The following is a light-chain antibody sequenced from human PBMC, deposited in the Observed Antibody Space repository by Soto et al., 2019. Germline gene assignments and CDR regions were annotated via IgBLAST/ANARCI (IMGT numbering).Light chain of an antibody. V-gene: IGKV3-11*01. CDR3: QQRSKWPPAT. CDR1: QNIITY. CDR2: DTS. Sequence: EIVLTQSPATLSLSPGERATLSCRASQNIITYLAWYQHKPGQAPRLLIYDTSNRATGIPARFSGSGSGTDFTLTISSLEPEDFAVYYCQQRSKWPPATFGQGTKVE. J-gene: IGKJ1*01.